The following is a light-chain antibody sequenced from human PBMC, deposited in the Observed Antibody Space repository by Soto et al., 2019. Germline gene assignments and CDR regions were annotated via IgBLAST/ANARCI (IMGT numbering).Light chain of an antibody. CDR1: QSVSTD. CDR3: QQYGGSPLT. CDR2: GAS. V-gene: IGKV3-20*01. Sequence: EIVLTQSPATLSLSPGARATLSCRASQSVSTDLAWYQQRPGQAPRLLIYGASTRATGIPDRFSGSGSGTDFTLTISRLEPEDFAVFYCQQYGGSPLTFGGGTKVEIK. J-gene: IGKJ4*01.